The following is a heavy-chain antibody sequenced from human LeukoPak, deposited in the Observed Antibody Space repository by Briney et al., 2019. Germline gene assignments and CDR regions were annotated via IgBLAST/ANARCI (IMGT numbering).Heavy chain of an antibody. CDR3: ARGKYYYGSGTYYTRSYDWYFDL. CDR1: GGTISSGFYY. V-gene: IGHV4-61*02. Sequence: SETLSLTCTVSGGTISSGFYYWSWSRQPAGKGLEWIGRIYTSGSTNYNPSLKSRVSTSVDTSKNQFSLKLSSVTAADTAVYYCARGKYYYGSGTYYTRSYDWYFDLWGRGTLVTVSS. J-gene: IGHJ2*01. CDR2: IYTSGST. D-gene: IGHD3-10*01.